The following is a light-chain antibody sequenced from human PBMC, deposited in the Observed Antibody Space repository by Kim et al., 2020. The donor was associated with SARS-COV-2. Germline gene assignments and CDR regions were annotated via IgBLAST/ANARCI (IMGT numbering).Light chain of an antibody. CDR3: QQSNNFPIT. V-gene: IGKV1-12*01. CDR1: QGIASW. CDR2: AAS. J-gene: IGKJ5*01. Sequence: DVQMTQSPSSVSASVGARVTITCRASQGIASWLAWYQQKPGKAPRLLIYAASALHHGVPSRFSGSGSGTEFTLTISSLQPEDFATYYCQQSNNFPITFGQGTRLEIK.